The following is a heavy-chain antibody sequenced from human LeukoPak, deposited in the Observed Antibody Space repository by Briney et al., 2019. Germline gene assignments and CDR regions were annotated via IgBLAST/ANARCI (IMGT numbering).Heavy chain of an antibody. CDR3: ARRARDSSGYYRLYYFDY. D-gene: IGHD3-22*01. CDR2: IYPGDSDT. V-gene: IGHV5-51*01. CDR1: GYSFTSYW. Sequence: GESLKISCKGSGYSFTSYWIGWVRQMPGKGLEWMGIIYPGDSDTRYSPSFQGQVTISADKSISTAYLQWSSLEASDTAMYYCARRARDSSGYYRLYYFDYWGQGTLVTVSS. J-gene: IGHJ4*02.